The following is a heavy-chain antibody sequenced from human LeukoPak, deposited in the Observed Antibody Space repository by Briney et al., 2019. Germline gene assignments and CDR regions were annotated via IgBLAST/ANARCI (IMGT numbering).Heavy chain of an antibody. CDR2: ISAYNGIT. CDR1: GYTFTSYG. D-gene: IGHD1-26*01. J-gene: IGHJ4*02. CDR3: ARPTKSGSYYSPFDY. Sequence: GASVKVSCKASGYTFTSYGISWVRQAPGQGLEWMGWISAYNGITNYAQKLQGRVTMTTDTSTSTAYMDLRSLRSDDTAVYYCARPTKSGSYYSPFDYWGQGTLVTVSS. V-gene: IGHV1-18*01.